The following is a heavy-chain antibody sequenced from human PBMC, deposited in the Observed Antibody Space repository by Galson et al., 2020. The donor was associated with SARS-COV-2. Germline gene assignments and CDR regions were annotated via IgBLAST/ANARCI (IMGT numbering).Heavy chain of an antibody. Sequence: GGSLRLSCAASGFTFSSYGMHWVRQAPGKGLEWVAVIWYDGSNKYYADSVKGRFTISRDNSKNTLYLQMNSLRAEDTAVYYCAKDGGYSYWTYYYYYGMDVWGQGTTVTVSS. CDR1: GFTFSSYG. J-gene: IGHJ6*02. CDR3: AKDGGYSYWTYYYYYGMDV. V-gene: IGHV3-33*06. CDR2: IWYDGSNK. D-gene: IGHD5-18*01.